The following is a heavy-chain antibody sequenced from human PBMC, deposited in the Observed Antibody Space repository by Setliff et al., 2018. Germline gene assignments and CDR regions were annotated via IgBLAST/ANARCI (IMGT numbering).Heavy chain of an antibody. V-gene: IGHV4-38-2*01. D-gene: IGHD3-10*01. CDR1: GSSIISDYY. J-gene: IGHJ6*02. Sequence: PSETLSLTCAVSGSSIISDYYWVWIRQPPGRGLEWIGSIFQSGNTYYNPSLKSRVTISVDTSKNQFSLKVNSVTAADTAVYYCATLLANYGSGMDVWGQGTTGTVS. CDR3: ATLLANYGSGMDV. CDR2: IFQSGNT.